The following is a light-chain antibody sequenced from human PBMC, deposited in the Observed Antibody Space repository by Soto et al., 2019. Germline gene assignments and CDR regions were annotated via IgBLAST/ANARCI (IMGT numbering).Light chain of an antibody. V-gene: IGKV3-20*01. CDR1: QSVSSEY. CDR3: QQYGTSPAT. J-gene: IGKJ1*01. CDR2: GAY. Sequence: EIVLTQSPGTLSLSPGERVTLSCRASQSVSSEYLGWYQQKPGQAPRLLIFGAYIRATGISDRFSGSASGTDFTLTITRLEPEDFAVYYCQQYGTSPATFGQGTKVEIK.